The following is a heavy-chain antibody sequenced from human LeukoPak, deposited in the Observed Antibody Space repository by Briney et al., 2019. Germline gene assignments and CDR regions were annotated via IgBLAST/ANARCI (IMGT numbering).Heavy chain of an antibody. V-gene: IGHV3-53*01. J-gene: IGHJ4*02. CDR2: IYTGGGR. Sequence: GGSLRLSCAASGFTVSSYYMNWVRQAPGKELEWVSVIYTGGGRYYADSVRGRFTISRDTSKNMVFLQMNSLRVEDTAVYYCARGIDCWGRGTLVTVPS. CDR1: GFTVSSYY. CDR3: ARGIDC.